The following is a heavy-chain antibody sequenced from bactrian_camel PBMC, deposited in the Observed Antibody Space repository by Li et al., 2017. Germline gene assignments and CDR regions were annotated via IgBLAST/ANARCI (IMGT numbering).Heavy chain of an antibody. Sequence: VQLVESGGGSVQTGETLRLSCLGVGVTFEGADMNWYRQPPGKERERVAMIYNGNGYTYYGDSVKGRFTISQDNAKATLTVDLQMVDLKAEDTATYYCAAPRCPSLGPDPSAWTVGWGYWGQGTQVTVS. V-gene: IGHV3S40*01. CDR2: IYNGNGYT. J-gene: IGHJ4*01. CDR3: AAPRCPSLGPDPSAWTVGWGY. CDR1: GVTFEGAD. D-gene: IGHD1*01.